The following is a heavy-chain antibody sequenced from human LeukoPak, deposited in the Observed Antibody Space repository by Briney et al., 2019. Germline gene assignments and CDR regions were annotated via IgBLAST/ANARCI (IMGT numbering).Heavy chain of an antibody. CDR3: ATVTDDAFDI. Sequence: GASVKVSCKASGGTFSSYAISWVRQAPGQGLEWMGGIIPIFGTANYAQKFQGRVTITTDESTSTAYMELSSLRSEDTAVYYCATVTDDAFDIWGQGTMVTVSS. D-gene: IGHD5-18*01. J-gene: IGHJ3*02. V-gene: IGHV1-69*05. CDR1: GGTFSSYA. CDR2: IIPIFGTA.